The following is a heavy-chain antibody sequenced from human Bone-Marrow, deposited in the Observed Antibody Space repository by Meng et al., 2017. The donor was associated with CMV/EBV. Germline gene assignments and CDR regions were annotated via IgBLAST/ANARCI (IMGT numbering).Heavy chain of an antibody. CDR2: ISYDGSNK. V-gene: IGHV3-30-3*01. J-gene: IGHJ6*02. CDR3: ARDQELQYQLLYFYYGMDV. D-gene: IGHD2-2*02. Sequence: GESLKISCAASGFTFSSYAMHWVRQAPGKGLEWVAVISYDGSNKYYADSVKGRFTISRDNSKNTLYLQMNSLRAEDTAVHYCARDQELQYQLLYFYYGMDVWGQGTTVTVSS. CDR1: GFTFSSYA.